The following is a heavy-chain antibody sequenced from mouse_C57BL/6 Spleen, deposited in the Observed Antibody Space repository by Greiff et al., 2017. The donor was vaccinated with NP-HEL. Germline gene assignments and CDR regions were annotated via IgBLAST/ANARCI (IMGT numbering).Heavy chain of an antibody. Sequence: QVQLQQSGPGLVQPSQSLSITCTVSGFSLTSYGVHWVRQSPGKGLEWLGVIWSGGSTDYNAAFITRLSISKDNSKSQVFFKRNSLQADDTVIYYCASNWDEGAWFAYWGQGTLVTVSA. D-gene: IGHD4-1*01. CDR2: IWSGGST. CDR1: GFSLTSYG. V-gene: IGHV2-2*01. CDR3: ASNWDEGAWFAY. J-gene: IGHJ3*01.